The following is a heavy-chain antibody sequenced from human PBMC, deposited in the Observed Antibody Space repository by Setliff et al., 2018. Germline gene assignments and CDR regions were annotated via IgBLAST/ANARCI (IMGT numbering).Heavy chain of an antibody. D-gene: IGHD4-17*01. J-gene: IGHJ4*01. CDR2: INTKTGDP. Sequence: ASVKVSCKVSGYTFTSYAMSWVRQAPGQGLEWMGWINTKTGDPTYAQGYTGRFAFSLDTSDSATYLDISNLKAEDTATYYCARADHLVTTTFDYWGQGALVTVSS. V-gene: IGHV7-4-1*02. CDR1: GYTFTSYA. CDR3: ARADHLVTTTFDY.